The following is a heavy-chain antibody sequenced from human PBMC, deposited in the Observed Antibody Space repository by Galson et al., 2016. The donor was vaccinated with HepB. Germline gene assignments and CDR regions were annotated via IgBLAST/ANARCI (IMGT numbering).Heavy chain of an antibody. J-gene: IGHJ4*02. Sequence: SLRLSCAASGFNFDDYEMSWVRPAPGKGLEWVSGINSDGSSTSYADSVKGRFTISRDNAKNTLYLQMNSLRAEDTAVYYCARGELLWFGELPDYWGQGTLVTVSS. CDR3: ARGELLWFGELPDY. CDR2: INSDGSST. D-gene: IGHD3-10*01. V-gene: IGHV3-74*01. CDR1: GFNFDDYE.